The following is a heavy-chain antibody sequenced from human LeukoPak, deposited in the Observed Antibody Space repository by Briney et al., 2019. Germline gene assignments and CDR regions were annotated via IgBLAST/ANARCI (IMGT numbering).Heavy chain of an antibody. D-gene: IGHD3-9*01. CDR1: GFTFSSYA. V-gene: IGHV3-23*01. Sequence: GGSLRLSCAASGFTFSSYAMSWVRQAPGKGLEWVLAISGSGGSTYYADSVKGRFTISRDNSKNTLYLQMNSLRAEDTAVYYCAKGGLYYDILTGYAVDAFDIWGQGTMVTVSS. CDR3: AKGGLYYDILTGYAVDAFDI. CDR2: ISGSGGST. J-gene: IGHJ3*02.